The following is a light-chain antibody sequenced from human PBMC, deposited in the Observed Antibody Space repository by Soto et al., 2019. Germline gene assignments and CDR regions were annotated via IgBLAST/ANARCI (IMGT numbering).Light chain of an antibody. CDR3: NSYTSSGTDV. V-gene: IGLV2-14*03. J-gene: IGLJ1*01. CDR2: DVS. Sequence: QSALTQPASVSGSPGQSSTISCTGTSSDVGLYNYVSWYRHLPGKAPELIIYDVSNRPSGVSNRFSGSKSANTASLTISGLQAEDEADYYCNSYTSSGTDVFGTGTKVTVL. CDR1: SSDVGLYNY.